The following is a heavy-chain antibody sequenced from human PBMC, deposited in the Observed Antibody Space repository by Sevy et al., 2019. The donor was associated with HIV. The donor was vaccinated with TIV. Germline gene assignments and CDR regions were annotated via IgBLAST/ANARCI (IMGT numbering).Heavy chain of an antibody. CDR1: GFNFDNYG. CDR3: ARNAALDS. V-gene: IGHV3-33*08. Sequence: GESLKISCAASGFNFDNYGMHWVRQTPGKGLEWVAVIWSDGSNIFYADSVEGRFTISRDNSKKMLYLQMNSLRAEDTAVYYCARNAALDSWGQGTLVTVSS. D-gene: IGHD6-13*01. CDR2: IWSDGSNI. J-gene: IGHJ4*02.